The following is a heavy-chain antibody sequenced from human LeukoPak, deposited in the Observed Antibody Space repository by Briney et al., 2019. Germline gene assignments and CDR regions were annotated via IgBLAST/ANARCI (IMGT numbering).Heavy chain of an antibody. CDR1: GFTVSTNY. V-gene: IGHV3-66*01. Sequence: GGSLRLSCAASGFTVSTNYMSWVRQAPGRGLEWVSVIYSGGSTYYVDSVRGRFTISRDNSKNTLYLQMNSLRAEDTAVYYCARVFGEPIWGQGTMVTVSS. CDR3: ARVFGEPI. J-gene: IGHJ3*02. CDR2: IYSGGST. D-gene: IGHD3-10*02.